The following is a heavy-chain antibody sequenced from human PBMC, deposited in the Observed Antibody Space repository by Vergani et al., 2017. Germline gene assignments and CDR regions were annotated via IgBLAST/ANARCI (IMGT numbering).Heavy chain of an antibody. J-gene: IGHJ6*02. Sequence: QVQLQQWGAGLLKPSETLTLTCAVSGGTFSGYYWSWIRQPPGKGLEWIGEINHSGSTNYNPSLKSRVTISVDTSKNQFSLKLSSVTAADKAVYYCARRVYLWFVELFRYYYGMDVWGQGTTVTVSS. CDR1: GGTFSGYY. CDR2: INHSGST. D-gene: IGHD3-10*01. V-gene: IGHV4-34*01. CDR3: ARRVYLWFVELFRYYYGMDV.